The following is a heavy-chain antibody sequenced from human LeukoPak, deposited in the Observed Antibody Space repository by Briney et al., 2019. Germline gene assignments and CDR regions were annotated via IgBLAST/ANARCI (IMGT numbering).Heavy chain of an antibody. CDR2: INPNSGDT. V-gene: IGHV1-2*02. J-gene: IGHJ4*02. CDR1: GYTFTGYY. Sequence: GASVKVSCKASGYTFTGYYMHWVRQAPGQGLEWMGWINPNSGDTNYAQKFQGRVTMTRDTSISIAYMELDRLRSDDTAVYYCAGEGEGNKKNFDYWGQGTLVTVSS. CDR3: AGEGEGNKKNFDY.